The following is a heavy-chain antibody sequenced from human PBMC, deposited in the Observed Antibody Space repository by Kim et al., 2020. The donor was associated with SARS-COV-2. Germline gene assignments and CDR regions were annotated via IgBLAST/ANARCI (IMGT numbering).Heavy chain of an antibody. CDR3: ARRAGYVDY. V-gene: IGHV4-39*01. CDR2: VYYIGTT. CDR1: GASINSTTSL. J-gene: IGHJ4*02. D-gene: IGHD2-2*01. Sequence: SETLSLTCTVSGASINSTTSLWAWIRQPPGKGLEWIGSVYYIGTTYYNAPLKSRLTISVDTSKNQFSLRLNSVTAADTAVYYCARRAGYVDYWGQGTLVT.